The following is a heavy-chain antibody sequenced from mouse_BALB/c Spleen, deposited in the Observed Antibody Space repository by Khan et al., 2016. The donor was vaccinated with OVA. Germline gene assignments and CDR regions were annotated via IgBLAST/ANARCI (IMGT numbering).Heavy chain of an antibody. CDR1: GFTFSTYG. V-gene: IGHV5-6*01. CDR2: ISSGGHYT. CDR3: ARLAYYYHSEGFAY. D-gene: IGHD1-1*02. J-gene: IGHJ3*01. Sequence: EVQGVESGGDLVKPGGSLKLSCAASGFTFSTYGMSWVRQTPDMRLEWVATISSGGHYTYYPDSVKGRFTISRDNAKNTLYLQMSSLKSEDTAIYYCARLAYYYHSEGFAYWGQGTLVTVSA.